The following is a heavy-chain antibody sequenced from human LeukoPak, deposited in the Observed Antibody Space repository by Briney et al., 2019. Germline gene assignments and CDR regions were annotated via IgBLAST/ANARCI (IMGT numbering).Heavy chain of an antibody. CDR1: GGSVSSGSYY. Sequence: SETLSLTCTVSGGSVSSGSYYWIWIRPPPGKGLEWIGYIYYSGSTNYNPSHKSRVTISVNTSKTNSPLKWSSVTAAATAGYYFARRNLADIAANWFVPCG. V-gene: IGHV4-61*01. CDR2: IYYSGST. D-gene: IGHD2-15*01. J-gene: IGHJ5*02. CDR3: ARRNLADIAANWFVP.